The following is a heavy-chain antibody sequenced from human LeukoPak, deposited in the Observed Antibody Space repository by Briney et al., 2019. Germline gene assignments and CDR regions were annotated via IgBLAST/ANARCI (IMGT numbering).Heavy chain of an antibody. D-gene: IGHD5-12*01. CDR3: ARAGYSGSDFSV. J-gene: IGHJ6*04. CDR2: IYYSGST. V-gene: IGHV4-61*01. Sequence: SETLSLTCTVSGGSISSSSYYWSWIRQPPGKGLEWIGYIYYSGSTNYNPSLKSRVTISVDTPKNQFSLKLSSVTATDTAVYYCARAGYSGSDFSVWGKGSTVTVSS. CDR1: GGSISSSSYY.